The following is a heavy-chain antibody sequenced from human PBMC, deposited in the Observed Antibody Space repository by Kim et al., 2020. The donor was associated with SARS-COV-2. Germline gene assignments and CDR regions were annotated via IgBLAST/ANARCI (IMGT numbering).Heavy chain of an antibody. D-gene: IGHD3-22*01. Sequence: GGSLRLSCAASGFTFGDYAMHWVRQAPGKGLEWVSGISWNSGSIGYADSVKGRFTISRDNAKNSLYLQMNSLRAEDTALYYCAKDVVMVSGWFGAFDIWGQGTMVTVSS. CDR1: GFTFGDYA. J-gene: IGHJ3*02. V-gene: IGHV3-9*01. CDR2: ISWNSGSI. CDR3: AKDVVMVSGWFGAFDI.